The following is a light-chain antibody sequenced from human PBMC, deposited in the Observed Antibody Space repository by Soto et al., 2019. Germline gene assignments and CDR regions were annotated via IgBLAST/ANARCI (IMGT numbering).Light chain of an antibody. CDR2: EVS. J-gene: IGLJ2*01. V-gene: IGLV2-18*02. Sequence: QSALTQPPSVSGSPGQSVPISCTGTSSDVGSYNRVSWYQQPPGTAPKLMIYEVSNRPSGVPDRFSGSKSGNTASLTISGLQAEDEADYYCSSYTSSSTVVFGGGTKVTVL. CDR1: SSDVGSYNR. CDR3: SSYTSSSTVV.